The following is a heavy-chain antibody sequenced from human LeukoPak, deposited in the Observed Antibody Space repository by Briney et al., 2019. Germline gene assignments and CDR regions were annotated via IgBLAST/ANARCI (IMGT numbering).Heavy chain of an antibody. Sequence: GGSLRLSCAASGFIVSSNHMSWVRQAPGKGLEWVSVIYCGGSTYYADSVKGRFTISRDNSKNTLYLQMNSLRAEDTAVYYCARDRGGDSTAYSDYWGQGTLVTVSS. CDR2: IYCGGST. D-gene: IGHD3-22*01. J-gene: IGHJ4*02. V-gene: IGHV3-53*01. CDR1: GFIVSSNH. CDR3: ARDRGGDSTAYSDY.